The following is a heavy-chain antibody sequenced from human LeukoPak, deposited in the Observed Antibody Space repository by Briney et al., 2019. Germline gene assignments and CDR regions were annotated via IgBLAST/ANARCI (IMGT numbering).Heavy chain of an antibody. CDR3: ARVGDSSGWDPFDY. CDR1: GFTFDDYG. CDR2: INWNGGST. D-gene: IGHD6-19*01. J-gene: IGHJ4*02. Sequence: GGSLRLSCAASGFTFDDYGMSWVRQAPGKGLEWVSGINWNGGSTGYADSVKGRFTISRDNAKNSLYLQMNSLRAEDTALYYCARVGDSSGWDPFDYWGRGTLVTVSS. V-gene: IGHV3-20*04.